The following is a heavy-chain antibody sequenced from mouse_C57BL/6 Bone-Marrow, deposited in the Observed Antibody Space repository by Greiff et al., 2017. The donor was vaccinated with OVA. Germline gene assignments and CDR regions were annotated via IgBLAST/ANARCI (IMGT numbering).Heavy chain of an antibody. CDR1: GYTFTSYW. J-gene: IGHJ3*01. D-gene: IGHD1-1*01. Sequence: QVQLQQSGTELVKPGASVKLSCKASGYTFTSYWMHWVKQRPGQGLEWIGNINPSNGGTNYNEKFKSKATLTVDKSSSTAYMQLSSLTSEDSAVYYCAKERVYGSSYPWFAYWGQGTLVTVSA. CDR3: AKERVYGSSYPWFAY. V-gene: IGHV1-53*01. CDR2: INPSNGGT.